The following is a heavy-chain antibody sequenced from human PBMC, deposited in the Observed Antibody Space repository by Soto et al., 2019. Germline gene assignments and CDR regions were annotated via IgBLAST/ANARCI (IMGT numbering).Heavy chain of an antibody. D-gene: IGHD1-26*01. CDR1: GITLAAHG. Sequence: QEQLVESGGGIVHPGTSLRLSCVTSGITLAAHGMHWVRQAPGKGLEWVALSGYDGKTFYGDSAKGGFTTASDTSTVFLDMRSLSPDDTAVYVWARGRNCDDKLRVVWGEGTTVIVSP. CDR2: SGYDGKT. V-gene: IGHV3-33*02. J-gene: IGHJ6*04. CDR3: ARGRNCDDKLRVV.